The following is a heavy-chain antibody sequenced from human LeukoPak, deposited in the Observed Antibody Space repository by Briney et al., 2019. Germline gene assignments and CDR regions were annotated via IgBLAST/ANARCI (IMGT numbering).Heavy chain of an antibody. CDR3: ARQSGGSYFSY. J-gene: IGHJ4*02. V-gene: IGHV4-38-2*01. Sequence: PSETLSLTCAVSGYSISSGYYWGWIRQPPVKGLEWIGSIYHSGSTYYNPSLKSRVTISVDTSKNQFSLKLSSVTAADTAVYYCARQSGGSYFSYWGPRTLVTVSS. CDR2: IYHSGST. D-gene: IGHD1-26*01. CDR1: GYSISSGYY.